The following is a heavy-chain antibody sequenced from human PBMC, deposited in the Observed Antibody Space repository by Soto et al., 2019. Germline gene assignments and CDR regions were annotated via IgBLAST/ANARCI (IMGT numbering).Heavy chain of an antibody. D-gene: IGHD4-4*01. CDR2: LYSGGTT. J-gene: IGHJ4*02. CDR3: ASGPSRLQRFDY. CDR1: GFTVSGYY. Sequence: PGGSLRLSCAASGFTVSGYYMSWVRQAPGKGLEWISILYSGGTTYYADSVKGRFTIPRDTSKNTLYLQMNSLRAEDTAVYYCASGPSRLQRFDYWGKGTPVTVYS. V-gene: IGHV3-53*01.